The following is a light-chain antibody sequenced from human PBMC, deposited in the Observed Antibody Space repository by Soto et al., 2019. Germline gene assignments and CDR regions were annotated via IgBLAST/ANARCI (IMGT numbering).Light chain of an antibody. CDR1: SSDVGNYDL. V-gene: IGLV2-23*02. CDR3: CSYAGRSTWV. Sequence: QSALTQPASVSGSPGQSITISCTGASSDVGNYDLVSWYQQHPGKAPKLMISEVTRRPSGISRRFSGSKSGNTASLTISGLQAEDEAAYYCCSYAGRSTWVFGGGTKLTVL. J-gene: IGLJ3*02. CDR2: EVT.